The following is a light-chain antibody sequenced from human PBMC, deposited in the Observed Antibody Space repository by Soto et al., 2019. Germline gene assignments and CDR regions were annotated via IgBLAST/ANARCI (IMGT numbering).Light chain of an antibody. Sequence: QSVLTQPPSVSGAPGQRVTISCTGSSSNIGAGYDVHWYQQLPGTAPKLLIYGNSNRPSRVPDRFSGSKSCTSASLAITGLQAEDEADYYCQSYDNSLSGSGVFGTGTKVTVL. J-gene: IGLJ1*01. CDR3: QSYDNSLSGSGV. V-gene: IGLV1-40*01. CDR2: GNS. CDR1: SSNIGAGYD.